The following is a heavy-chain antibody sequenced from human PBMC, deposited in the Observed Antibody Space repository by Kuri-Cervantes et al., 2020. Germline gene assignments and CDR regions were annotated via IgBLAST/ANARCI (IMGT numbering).Heavy chain of an antibody. CDR2: IWSDGSKK. Sequence: GESLKISCAASALTFSNYGMHWVRQAPGKGLEWVAVIWSDGSKKFYADSLKGRFSVSRDNSNNTLYLQMNSLRVEDTAVYYCAREDAAMARGVYHFDHWGQGLLVTVSS. CDR1: ALTFSNYG. V-gene: IGHV3-33*01. D-gene: IGHD5/OR15-5a*01. J-gene: IGHJ4*02. CDR3: AREDAAMARGVYHFDH.